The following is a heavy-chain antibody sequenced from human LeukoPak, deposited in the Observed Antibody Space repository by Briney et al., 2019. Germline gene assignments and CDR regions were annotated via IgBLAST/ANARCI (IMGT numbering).Heavy chain of an antibody. Sequence: GGSLRLSCAASGFTFTSYSMNWVRQAPGKGLEWVSTLSGGGGSTYYADSVKGRFTISRDNSKNTLYLQVNSLRAEDTAVYYCAKGGKWDVTTFDYWGQGTLVTVSS. D-gene: IGHD1-26*01. CDR1: GFTFTSYS. CDR2: LSGGGGST. J-gene: IGHJ4*02. V-gene: IGHV3-23*01. CDR3: AKGGKWDVTTFDY.